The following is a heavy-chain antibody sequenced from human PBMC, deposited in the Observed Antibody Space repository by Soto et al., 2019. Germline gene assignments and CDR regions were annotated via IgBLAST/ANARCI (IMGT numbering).Heavy chain of an antibody. CDR1: GGSISSYY. V-gene: IGHV4-59*01. J-gene: IGHJ4*02. CDR2: IYYSGST. CDR3: ARGLRYFDPVDY. D-gene: IGHD3-9*01. Sequence: QVQLQESGPGLVKPSETLSLTCTVSGGSISSYYWSWIRQPPGKGLEWIGYIYYSGSTNYNPSLKSRVTISVDTSKNQFSLKLSSVTAADTAVYYCARGLRYFDPVDYWCQGTLVTVSS.